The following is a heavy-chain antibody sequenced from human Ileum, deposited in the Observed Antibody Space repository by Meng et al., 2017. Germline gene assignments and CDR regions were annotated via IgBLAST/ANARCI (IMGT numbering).Heavy chain of an antibody. V-gene: IGHV2-5*02. J-gene: IGHJ4*02. CDR3: AHAPQGYFDY. Sequence: QITLKETGPARVKATQTLTLTCHFSGFSLATSGVSVAWVRQPPGEALEWLALHYWDDDKRYSPSLKNRLAITKDTSKNQVVLTMTNMDPMDTGTYYCAHAPQGYFDYWGPGTLVTVSS. CDR2: HYWDDDK. CDR1: GFSLATSGVS.